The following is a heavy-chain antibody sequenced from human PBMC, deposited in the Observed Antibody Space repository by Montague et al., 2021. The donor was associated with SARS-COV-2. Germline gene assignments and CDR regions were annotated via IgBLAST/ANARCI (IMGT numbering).Heavy chain of an antibody. CDR3: ARAERGSCGDGNCYQYFFNY. Sequence: CVISGDSVSTHSGTWNWVRLSPSRGLEWLGRTYYRSEWYSDYSVSVKSRISINPDTSKNQFSLQLNSVTPEDTAVYYCARAERGSCGDGNCYQYFFNYWGQGTLVTVSS. D-gene: IGHD2-15*01. CDR1: GDSVSTHSGT. V-gene: IGHV6-1*01. CDR2: TYYRSEWYS. J-gene: IGHJ4*02.